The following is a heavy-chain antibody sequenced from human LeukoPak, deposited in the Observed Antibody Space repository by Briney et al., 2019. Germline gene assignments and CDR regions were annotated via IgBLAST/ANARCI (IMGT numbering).Heavy chain of an antibody. CDR3: ARDRRDGYNSIPYYYYYGMDV. CDR2: IIPILGTA. J-gene: IGHJ6*02. Sequence: ASVKVSCKASGYTFTSYDINWMRQAPGQGLEWMGGIIPILGTANYAQKFQGRVTITADESTSTAYMELSSLRSEDTAVYYCARDRRDGYNSIPYYYYYGMDVWGQGTTVTVSS. V-gene: IGHV1-69*13. CDR1: GYTFTSYD. D-gene: IGHD5-24*01.